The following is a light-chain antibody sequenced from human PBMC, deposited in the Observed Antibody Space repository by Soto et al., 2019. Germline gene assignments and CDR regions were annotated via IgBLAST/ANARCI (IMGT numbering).Light chain of an antibody. CDR3: HQYGSAPPVT. CDR2: CAS. V-gene: IGKV3-20*01. J-gene: IGKJ5*01. Sequence: ENALTQSPGTLSLSQGETATLSCRASQSVSSSYLAWYQQKPGQAPRLLIYCASSRASGIPDRFSGSGSGTDFSLTISRLEPEDFALYYGHQYGSAPPVTFGHGTRLEIK. CDR1: QSVSSSY.